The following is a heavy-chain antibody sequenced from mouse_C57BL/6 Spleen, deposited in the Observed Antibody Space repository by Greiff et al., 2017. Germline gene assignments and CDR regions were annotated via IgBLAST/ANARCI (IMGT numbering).Heavy chain of an antibody. V-gene: IGHV1-15*01. J-gene: IGHJ2*01. D-gene: IGHD1-1*01. CDR1: GYTFTDYE. CDR3: TSTVVATNY. Sequence: ESGAELVRPGASVTLSCKASGYTFTDYEMHWVKQTPVHGLEWIGAIDPETGGTAYNQKFKGKAILTADKSSSTAYMELRSLTSEDSAVYYCTSTVVATNYWGQGTTLTVSS. CDR2: IDPETGGT.